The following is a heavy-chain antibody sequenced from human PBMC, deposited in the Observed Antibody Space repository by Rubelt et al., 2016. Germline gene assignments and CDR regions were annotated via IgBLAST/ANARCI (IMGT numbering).Heavy chain of an antibody. J-gene: IGHJ4*02. V-gene: IGHV1-46*01. CDR3: ATDPITIFGVVIKNSDY. D-gene: IGHD3-3*01. Sequence: SYAQKFQGRVTMTRDTSTSTVYMELSSLRSEDTAVYYCATDPITIFGVVIKNSDYWGQGTLVTVSS.